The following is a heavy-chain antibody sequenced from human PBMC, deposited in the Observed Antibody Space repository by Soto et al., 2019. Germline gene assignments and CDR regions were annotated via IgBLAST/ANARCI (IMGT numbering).Heavy chain of an antibody. Sequence: SETLSLTCTVSGGSISSSSYYWGWIRKPPGKGLEWIGSIYYSGSTYYNPSLKSRVTISVDTSKNQFSLKLSSVTAADTAVYYCARQRFRVRGVIRDLDFDYWGQGTLVTVSS. CDR2: IYYSGST. V-gene: IGHV4-39*01. CDR3: ARQRFRVRGVIRDLDFDY. J-gene: IGHJ4*02. D-gene: IGHD3-10*01. CDR1: GGSISSSSYY.